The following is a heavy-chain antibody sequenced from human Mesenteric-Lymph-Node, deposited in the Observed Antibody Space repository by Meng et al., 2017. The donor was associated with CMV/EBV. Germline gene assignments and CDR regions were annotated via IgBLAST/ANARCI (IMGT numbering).Heavy chain of an antibody. CDR2: IGGSGGST. J-gene: IGHJ4*02. D-gene: IGHD2-2*02. V-gene: IGHV3-23*01. Sequence: GGSLRLSCAASGFTFTNYAMTWVRQAPGKGLEWVSVIGGSGGSTYYADSVKGRFIISRDDSKNTVYLQMNSLGAEDTALYFCAKGSIASCYTQADYWGQGTLVTVSS. CDR3: AKGSIASCYTQADY. CDR1: GFTFTNYA.